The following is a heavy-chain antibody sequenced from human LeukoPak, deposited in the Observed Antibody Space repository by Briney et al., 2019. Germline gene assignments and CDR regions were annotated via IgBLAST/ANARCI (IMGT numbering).Heavy chain of an antibody. V-gene: IGHV3-23*01. CDR3: AKDGGGYDILTGYYTKYYFDY. J-gene: IGHJ4*02. CDR2: ISGSGGST. Sequence: GGSLRLSCAASGFTFSSYAMSWVRQAPGKGLEWVSAISGSGGSTYYADSVKGRFTISRDNSKSTLYLQMNSLRAEDTAVYYCAKDGGGYDILTGYYTKYYFDYWGQGTLVTVSS. D-gene: IGHD3-9*01. CDR1: GFTFSSYA.